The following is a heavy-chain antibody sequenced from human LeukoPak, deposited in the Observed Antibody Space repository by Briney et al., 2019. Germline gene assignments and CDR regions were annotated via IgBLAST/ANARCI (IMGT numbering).Heavy chain of an antibody. Sequence: RPGGSLRLSCAASGFTFSNYAMTWVRQAPGKGLEWVSSLSSRSRYIYYADSLKGRSTISRDNAKNSLYLQMNSLRAEDTAVFYCARDHNNLFEYWDQGTLVTVSS. CDR3: ARDHNNLFEY. J-gene: IGHJ4*02. D-gene: IGHD1/OR15-1a*01. CDR2: LSSRSRYI. CDR1: GFTFSNYA. V-gene: IGHV3-21*01.